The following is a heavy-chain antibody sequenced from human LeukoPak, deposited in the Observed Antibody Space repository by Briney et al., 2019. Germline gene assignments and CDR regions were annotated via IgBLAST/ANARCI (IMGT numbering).Heavy chain of an antibody. CDR1: GYTFTSYG. CDR3: ARDDPRSYVATIRVPDY. Sequence: ASVKVSCKASGYTFTSYGISWVRQAPGQGLEWMGWISAYNGNTNYAQKLQGRVTMTTDTSTSTAYMELRSLRSDDTAVYYCARDDPRSYVATIRVPDYWGQGTLVTVSS. V-gene: IGHV1-18*01. D-gene: IGHD5-12*01. CDR2: ISAYNGNT. J-gene: IGHJ4*02.